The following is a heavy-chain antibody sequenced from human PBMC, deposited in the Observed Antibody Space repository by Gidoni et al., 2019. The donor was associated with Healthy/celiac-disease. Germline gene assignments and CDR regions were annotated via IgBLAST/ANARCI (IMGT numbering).Heavy chain of an antibody. D-gene: IGHD3-22*01. V-gene: IGHV1-46*01. Sequence: QVQLVQSGAEVKKPGASVKVSCKASGYTFTSYYMHWVRQAPGQGLEWMGIINPSGGSTSYAQKFQGRVTMTRDTSTSTVYMELSSLRSEDTAVYYCARRRYYYDSSGYYGTLDYWGQGTLVTVSS. J-gene: IGHJ4*02. CDR1: GYTFTSYY. CDR2: INPSGGST. CDR3: ARRRYYYDSSGYYGTLDY.